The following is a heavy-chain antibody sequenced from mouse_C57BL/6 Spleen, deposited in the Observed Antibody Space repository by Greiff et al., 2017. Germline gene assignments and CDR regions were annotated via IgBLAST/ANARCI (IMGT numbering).Heavy chain of an antibody. CDR3: ARSYGSSQYYAMDY. J-gene: IGHJ4*01. D-gene: IGHD1-1*01. CDR2: ISSGSSNI. Sequence: EVQLVESGGGLVKPGGSLKLSCAASGFTFSDYGMHWVRQAPEKGLEWVAYISSGSSNIYYPDTVKGRFTISSDKAKNTLFLQMTRLKSEDTAMYYCARSYGSSQYYAMDYWGQGTSVTVSS. V-gene: IGHV5-17*01. CDR1: GFTFSDYG.